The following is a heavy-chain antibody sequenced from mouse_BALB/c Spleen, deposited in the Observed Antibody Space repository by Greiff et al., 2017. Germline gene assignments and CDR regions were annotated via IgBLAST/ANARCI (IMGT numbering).Heavy chain of an antibody. CDR2: INLNNGGT. CDR3: ARRGRFAY. D-gene: IGHD3-3*01. J-gene: IGHJ3*01. V-gene: IGHV1-18*01. Sequence: EVQLQQSGPELVKPGASVKIPCKASGYTFTDYNMDWVKQSHGKSLEWIGNINLNNGGTIYNQKFKGKATLTVDKSSSTAYMELRSLTSEDTAVYYCARRGRFAYWGQGTLVTVSA. CDR1: GYTFTDYN.